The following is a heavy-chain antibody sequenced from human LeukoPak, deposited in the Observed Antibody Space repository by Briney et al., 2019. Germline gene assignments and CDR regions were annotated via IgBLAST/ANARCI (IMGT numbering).Heavy chain of an antibody. Sequence: GGSLRLSCATNGFQFSSYSMNGISQAPRQGLKWASSISSSSSYVYYAASVKGRVTISRDNAKNSLYLQMISLRAEDTAVYYWARVGPSNSGWAGRGRGSENFDYWGQGTLVTVSS. CDR2: ISSSSSYV. D-gene: IGHD6-19*01. CDR1: GFQFSSYS. V-gene: IGHV3-21*01. J-gene: IGHJ4*02. CDR3: ARVGPSNSGWAGRGRGSENFDY.